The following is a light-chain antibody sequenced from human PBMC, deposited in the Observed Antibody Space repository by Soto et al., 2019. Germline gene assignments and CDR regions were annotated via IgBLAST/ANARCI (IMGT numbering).Light chain of an antibody. CDR1: QSVSGY. Sequence: EIVLTQSPGTLSLSPGERATLSCRASQSVSGYLAWYQQKPGQAPRLLIYGASGRATGIPDRFSGSGSGTDFTLTVSRLEPEDFAVYYCQYYGSSPRTFGQGTKVEI. V-gene: IGKV3-20*01. CDR2: GAS. CDR3: QYYGSSPRT. J-gene: IGKJ1*01.